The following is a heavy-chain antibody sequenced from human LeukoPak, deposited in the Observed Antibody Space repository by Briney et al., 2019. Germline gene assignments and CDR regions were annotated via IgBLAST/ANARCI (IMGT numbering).Heavy chain of an antibody. D-gene: IGHD4-17*01. CDR1: GFTFSTYA. V-gene: IGHV3-30*04. CDR2: IPFDGINK. J-gene: IGHJ4*02. CDR3: ARDHYGDYGREIDY. Sequence: GGSLRLSCAASGFTFSTYALHWVRQAPGQGLEWVAVIPFDGINKNYADSVKGRFTISRDNSKNTLYLQMNSLRAEDTAVYYCARDHYGDYGREIDYWGQGTLVTVSS.